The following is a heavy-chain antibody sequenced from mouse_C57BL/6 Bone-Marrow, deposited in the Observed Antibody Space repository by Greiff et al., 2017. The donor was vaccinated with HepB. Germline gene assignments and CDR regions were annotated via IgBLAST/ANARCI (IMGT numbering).Heavy chain of an antibody. V-gene: IGHV1-15*01. CDR2: IDPETGGT. CDR3: AREGSGYEVDY. J-gene: IGHJ2*03. CDR1: GYTFTDYE. Sequence: QVQLQQSGAELVRPGASVTLSCKASGYTFTDYEMHWVKQTPVHGLEWIGAIDPETGGTAYNQKFKGKAILTADKSSSTAYMELRSLPSEDSADYYCAREGSGYEVDYWGEGTSLTVSS. D-gene: IGHD3-2*02.